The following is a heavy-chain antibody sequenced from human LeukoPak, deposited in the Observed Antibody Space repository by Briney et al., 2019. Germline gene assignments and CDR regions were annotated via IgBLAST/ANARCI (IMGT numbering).Heavy chain of an antibody. J-gene: IGHJ4*02. V-gene: IGHV3-74*01. Sequence: PGGSLRLSCTAPGFTFTSYWMHSVRHVPGKGLMWVSRISNDGSTTNYADSVKGRFTISRDNANNTVYLQMNSLRAEDTAVYYCARNGGSGSYCIYWGQGTLVTVSS. CDR2: ISNDGSTT. D-gene: IGHD3-10*01. CDR1: GFTFTSYW. CDR3: ARNGGSGSYCIY.